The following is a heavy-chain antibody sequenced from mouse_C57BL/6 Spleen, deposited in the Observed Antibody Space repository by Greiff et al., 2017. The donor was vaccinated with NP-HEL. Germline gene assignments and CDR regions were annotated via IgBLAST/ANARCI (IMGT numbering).Heavy chain of an antibody. CDR1: GYAFSSYW. Sequence: QVQLQQSGAELVKPGASVKISCKASGYAFSSYWMNWVKQRPGKGLEWIGQIYPGDGDTNYNGKFKGKATLTADKSSSTAYMQLSSLTSEDSAVYFCARGGIIYYDYDRGDAMDYWGQGTSVTVSS. V-gene: IGHV1-80*01. CDR2: IYPGDGDT. D-gene: IGHD2-4*01. CDR3: ARGGIIYYDYDRGDAMDY. J-gene: IGHJ4*01.